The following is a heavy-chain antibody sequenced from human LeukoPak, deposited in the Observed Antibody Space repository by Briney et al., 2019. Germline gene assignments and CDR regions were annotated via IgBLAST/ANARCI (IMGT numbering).Heavy chain of an antibody. CDR3: ASRRESYYGRYHYYYMDV. CDR1: GFTFSSYG. Sequence: GSLRLSCAASGFTFSSYGMHWVRQPPGKGLEWIGEIDHSGSTNYNPSLKSRVTISIDTSKNQFSLKLASVTAADTAVYYCASRRESYYGRYHYYYMDVWGKGTTVTISS. J-gene: IGHJ6*03. CDR2: IDHSGST. D-gene: IGHD1-26*01. V-gene: IGHV4-34*01.